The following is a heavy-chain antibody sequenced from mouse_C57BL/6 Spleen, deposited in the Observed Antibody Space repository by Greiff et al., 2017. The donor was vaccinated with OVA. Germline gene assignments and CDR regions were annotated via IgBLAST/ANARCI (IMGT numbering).Heavy chain of an antibody. V-gene: IGHV1-39*01. CDR2: INPNYGTT. D-gene: IGHD2-4*01. CDR3: ARGRYDYDYVYAMDY. Sequence: VQLQQSGPELVKPGASVTISCKASGYSFTDYNLNWVKQSNGKSLEWIGVINPNYGTTSYNQKFKGKATLTVDQSSSTAYMQLNILTSEDAAVYYCARGRYDYDYVYAMDYWGQGTSVTVSS. J-gene: IGHJ4*01. CDR1: GYSFTDYN.